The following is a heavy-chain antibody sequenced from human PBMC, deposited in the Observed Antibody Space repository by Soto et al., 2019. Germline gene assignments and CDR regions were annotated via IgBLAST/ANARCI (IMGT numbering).Heavy chain of an antibody. J-gene: IGHJ4*02. Sequence: GGSLRLSCAASGFTFSSYSMNWVRQAPGKGLEWVSSISSSSSYIYYADSVKGRFTISRDNAKNSLYLQMNSLRAEDTAVYYCARETDWDFWSGYPVRWGQGTLVTVSS. D-gene: IGHD3-3*01. CDR1: GFTFSSYS. V-gene: IGHV3-21*01. CDR3: ARETDWDFWSGYPVR. CDR2: ISSSSSYI.